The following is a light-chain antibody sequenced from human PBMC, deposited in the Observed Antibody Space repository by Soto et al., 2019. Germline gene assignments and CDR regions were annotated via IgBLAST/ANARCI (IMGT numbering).Light chain of an antibody. Sequence: DIVMTQPPDSLAVSLGERATINCKSSQSVLYSSNNKNYLTWYQQKPGQPPKLLISWASTRESGVPERFSGSGSGTDFTLTIRSLQAEDVAVYYCRQYYDSPLTFGGGTKVRSN. J-gene: IGKJ4*01. V-gene: IGKV4-1*01. CDR3: RQYYDSPLT. CDR1: QSVLYSSNNKNY. CDR2: WAS.